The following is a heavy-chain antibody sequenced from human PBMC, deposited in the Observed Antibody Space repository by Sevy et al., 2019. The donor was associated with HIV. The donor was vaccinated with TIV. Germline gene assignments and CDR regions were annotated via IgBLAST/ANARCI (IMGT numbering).Heavy chain of an antibody. CDR1: GFTFSSYA. Sequence: GGSLRLSCAASGFTFSSYAMSWDRQAPGKGLEWVSAISGSGGSTYYAHSVKGRFTISRDNSKNTLYLQMNSLRAEDTAVYYCARGPFDYYDSSGYPNGIDYWGQGTLVTVSS. CDR3: ARGPFDYYDSSGYPNGIDY. D-gene: IGHD3-22*01. J-gene: IGHJ4*02. V-gene: IGHV3-23*01. CDR2: ISGSGGST.